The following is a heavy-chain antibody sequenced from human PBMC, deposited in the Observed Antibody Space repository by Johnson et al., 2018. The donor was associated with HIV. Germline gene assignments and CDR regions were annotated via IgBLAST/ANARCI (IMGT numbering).Heavy chain of an antibody. CDR3: TTDGSDPHDAFDI. D-gene: IGHD3-10*01. V-gene: IGHV3-15*01. CDR1: GFTFSDVW. J-gene: IGHJ3*02. Sequence: MLLVESGGGSVKPGDSLRLSCAASGFTFSDVWMTWVRQATGKGLEWVGRIKSKSDGGTTDYAAPVKGRFTISRDDSKNTLYLQMNSLKTEDTAEYYCTTDGSDPHDAFDIWGQGTMVSVSS. CDR2: IKSKSDGGTT.